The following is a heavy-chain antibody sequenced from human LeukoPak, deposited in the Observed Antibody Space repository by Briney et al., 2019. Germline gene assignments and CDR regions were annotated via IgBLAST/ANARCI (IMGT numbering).Heavy chain of an antibody. CDR1: GTSFSSYY. Sequence: SETLSLTCGVSGTSFSSYYWSWIRQTPGKGLEWIGEVNHSGYTNMNPSLKSRVTISVDTSKNQFSLMMTSVTAADTDVYFCARMTTGHDYWGQGILVTVSS. J-gene: IGHJ4*02. V-gene: IGHV4-34*01. CDR3: ARMTTGHDY. CDR2: VNHSGYT. D-gene: IGHD4-17*01.